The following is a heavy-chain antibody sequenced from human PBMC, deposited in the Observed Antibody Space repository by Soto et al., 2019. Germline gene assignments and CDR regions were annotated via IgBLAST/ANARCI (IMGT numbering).Heavy chain of an antibody. Sequence: EVQLLESGGGLVQPGGSLRLSCAASGFTFSSYAMSWVRQAPGKGLEWVSTISGSGGSTYYADSVKGRFTISRDNSKNTLYLQMNSLRAEDTAVYYCAKRIRFGESRPVDYWGQGTLVTVSS. CDR1: GFTFSSYA. V-gene: IGHV3-23*01. CDR3: AKRIRFGESRPVDY. D-gene: IGHD3-10*01. CDR2: ISGSGGST. J-gene: IGHJ4*02.